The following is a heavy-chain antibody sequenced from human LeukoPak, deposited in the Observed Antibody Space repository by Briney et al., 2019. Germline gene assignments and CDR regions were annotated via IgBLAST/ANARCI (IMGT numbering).Heavy chain of an antibody. V-gene: IGHV4-39*01. CDR3: AKTYGYNPFDY. Sequence: SETLSLTCTVSGDSISSSTYYCGWVLQPPGKGLEWIGNIYYSGSTYYNPSLKSRVTISVDTSKNQFSLKLSSVTAADTAVYYCAKTYGYNPFDYWGQGTLVTVSS. J-gene: IGHJ4*02. D-gene: IGHD5-24*01. CDR2: IYYSGST. CDR1: GDSISSSTYY.